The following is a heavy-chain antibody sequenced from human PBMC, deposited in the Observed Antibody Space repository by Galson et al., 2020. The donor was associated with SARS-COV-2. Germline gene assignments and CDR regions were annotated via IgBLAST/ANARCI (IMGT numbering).Heavy chain of an antibody. J-gene: IGHJ4*02. Sequence: GESLKISCAASGFTFSSSAMTWVRQAPGKGLEWVSSISGSGGNTYYADSVEGRFTISRDNSKDTLYLQMNSLRAEDPALYYCAKYLGRVAPAPFDYWGQGTLVTVSS. V-gene: IGHV3-23*01. CDR2: ISGSGGNT. CDR1: GFTFSSSA. D-gene: IGHD2-2*01. CDR3: AKYLGRVAPAPFDY.